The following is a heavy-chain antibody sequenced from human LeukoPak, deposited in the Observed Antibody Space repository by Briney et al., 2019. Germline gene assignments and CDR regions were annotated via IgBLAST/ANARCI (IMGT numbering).Heavy chain of an antibody. Sequence: ASVKVSCKASGYTFTSYDINWVRQATGLGLEWMGWMNPNSGNTGYAQKFQGRVTITRNTSISTAYMELSSLRSEDTAVYYCARGILSISHYDYWGQGTLVTVSS. D-gene: IGHD3-16*01. CDR1: GYTFTSYD. J-gene: IGHJ4*02. CDR2: MNPNSGNT. CDR3: ARGILSISHYDY. V-gene: IGHV1-8*03.